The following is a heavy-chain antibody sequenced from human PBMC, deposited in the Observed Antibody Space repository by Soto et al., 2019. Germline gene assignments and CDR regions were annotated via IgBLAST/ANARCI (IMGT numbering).Heavy chain of an antibody. Sequence: QVQLLQSGAEVKKPGASVKVSCKASGYIFTNYDIHWVRQATGQGLEWMGWMNPKSDKTGYAQKFQGRVTMTRNTSISTVYMELSSLRSEDTAVYYCARVRAIAVGKGGDHWGQGTLVIVSS. CDR1: GYIFTNYD. CDR3: ARVRAIAVGKGGDH. CDR2: MNPKSDKT. D-gene: IGHD6-19*01. J-gene: IGHJ4*02. V-gene: IGHV1-8*01.